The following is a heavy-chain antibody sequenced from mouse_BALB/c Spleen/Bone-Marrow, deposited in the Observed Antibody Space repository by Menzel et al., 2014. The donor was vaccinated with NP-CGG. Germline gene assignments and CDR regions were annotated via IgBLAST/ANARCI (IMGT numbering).Heavy chain of an antibody. CDR1: GYVFSTSW. V-gene: IGHV1-82*01. Sequence: VQLQESRPELVKPGASVKISCKASGYVFSTSWMNWVKQRPGQGLEWIGRIYPGDGDANYNGNFKGKATLTADKSSSTAYMQLNSLTSVDSAVYFCVRGAHPWGQGTLVTVSA. CDR2: IYPGDGDA. J-gene: IGHJ3*01. CDR3: VRGAHP.